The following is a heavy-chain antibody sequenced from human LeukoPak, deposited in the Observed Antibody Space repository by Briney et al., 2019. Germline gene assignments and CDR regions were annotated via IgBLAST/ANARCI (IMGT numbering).Heavy chain of an antibody. CDR1: GGSISSGSYY. V-gene: IGHV4-61*02. Sequence: SQTLSLTCTVSGGSISSGSYYWSWIRQPAGKGLEWIGRIYTSGSTNYNPSLKSRVTISVDTSKNQFSLKLSSVTVADTAVYYCARGGPDYYYYYMDVWGKGTTVTVSS. CDR3: ARGGPDYYYYYMDV. CDR2: IYTSGST. J-gene: IGHJ6*03.